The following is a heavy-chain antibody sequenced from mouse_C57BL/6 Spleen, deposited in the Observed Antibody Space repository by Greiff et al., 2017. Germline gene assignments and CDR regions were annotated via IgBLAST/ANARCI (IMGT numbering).Heavy chain of an antibody. J-gene: IGHJ4*01. CDR3: AISKYYGSSSYAMDY. D-gene: IGHD1-1*01. CDR2: IWRGGST. Sequence: QVQLQQSGPGLVQPSQSLSITCTVSGFSLTSYGVHWVRQSPGKGLEWLGVIWRGGSTDYNAAFMSRLSITKDNSKSQVFFKMNSLQADDTAIYYCAISKYYGSSSYAMDYWGQGTSVTVSS. CDR1: GFSLTSYG. V-gene: IGHV2-5*01.